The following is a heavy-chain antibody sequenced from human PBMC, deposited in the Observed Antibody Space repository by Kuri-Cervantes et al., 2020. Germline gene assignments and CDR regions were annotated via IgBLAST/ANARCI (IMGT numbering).Heavy chain of an antibody. J-gene: IGHJ4*02. V-gene: IGHV4-31*02. CDR1: GGSISSGSYY. CDR3: ARDAGSGSYSDY. D-gene: IGHD3-10*01. CDR2: IYYSGST. Sequence: SCTVSGGSISSGSYYWSWIRQPAGKGLEWIGYIYYSGSTYYNPSLKSRVTISVDTSKNQFSLKLSSVTAADTAVYYCARDAGSGSYSDYWGQGTLVTVSS.